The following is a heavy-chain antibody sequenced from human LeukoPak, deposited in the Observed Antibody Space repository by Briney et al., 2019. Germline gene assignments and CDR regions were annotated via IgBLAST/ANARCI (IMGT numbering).Heavy chain of an antibody. Sequence: SETLSLTCTVSGDSISSGDYYWSWIRQPAGKGLEWIGRISSSGSTNYNPSLKSRVTISVDTSKNQFSLKLSSVTAADTAVYYCARRGSMTGPPPLWGQGTLVTVSS. CDR1: GDSISSGDYY. CDR2: ISSSGST. J-gene: IGHJ4*02. V-gene: IGHV4-61*02. D-gene: IGHD6-6*01. CDR3: ARRGSMTGPPPL.